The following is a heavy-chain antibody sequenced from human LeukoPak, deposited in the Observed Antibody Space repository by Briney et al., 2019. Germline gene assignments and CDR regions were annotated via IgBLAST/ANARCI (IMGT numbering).Heavy chain of an antibody. CDR2: ISYDGSNK. CDR1: GFTFSSYA. Sequence: GGSLRLSCAASGFTFSSYAMHWVRQAPGKGLEWVAVISYDGSNKYYADSVKGRFTISRDNSKNTLYLQMNSLRAEDTAVYYCARDIGRDYYYGMDVWGQGTTVTVSS. J-gene: IGHJ6*02. D-gene: IGHD1-26*01. CDR3: ARDIGRDYYYGMDV. V-gene: IGHV3-30*04.